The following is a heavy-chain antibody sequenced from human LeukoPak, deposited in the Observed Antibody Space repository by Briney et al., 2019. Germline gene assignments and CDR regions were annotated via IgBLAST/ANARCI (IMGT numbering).Heavy chain of an antibody. Sequence: ASVKVSCKASGYTLTIYRTSWVRQAPGQGLEWMGWIRAYNGNTNNAQKLQGTVTLTTDTSTSTAYMELRSLRSDDTAVYYCASAYSSGWSDFDYWGQGTLVTVSS. D-gene: IGHD6-19*01. CDR3: ASAYSSGWSDFDY. J-gene: IGHJ4*02. V-gene: IGHV1-18*01. CDR1: GYTLTIYR. CDR2: IRAYNGNT.